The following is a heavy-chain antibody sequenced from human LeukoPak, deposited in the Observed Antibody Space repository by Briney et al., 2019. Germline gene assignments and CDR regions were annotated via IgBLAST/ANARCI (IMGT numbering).Heavy chain of an antibody. V-gene: IGHV3-23*01. CDR3: AKEIPDSSGYYLDY. CDR2: NSGSGGRR. D-gene: IGHD3-22*01. Sequence: GGSLRLPCAASGLTFSRSAMNWVRQVPAKGREWVSANSGSGGRRYYTDSAKGRFTISRDNSKNTLYLQMNSLRAEDTAVYYCAKEIPDSSGYYLDYWGQGTLVTVSS. CDR1: GLTFSRSA. J-gene: IGHJ4*02.